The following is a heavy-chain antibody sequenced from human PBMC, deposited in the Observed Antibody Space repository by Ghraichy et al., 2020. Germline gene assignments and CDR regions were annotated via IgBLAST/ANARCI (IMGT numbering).Heavy chain of an antibody. V-gene: IGHV3-74*03. CDR1: GFTFSSYW. D-gene: IGHD3-10*01. CDR3: GRGASGSGTSERGGWVDY. Sequence: GGSLRLSCVASGFTFSSYWMHWARQVPGKGPVCVSRINNEGSYTAYADSVKGRFTISRDNAKNTLYLQMNSLRAEDTAVYYCGRGASGSGTSERGGWVDYWGQGNLVTVSS. J-gene: IGHJ4*02. CDR2: INNEGSYT.